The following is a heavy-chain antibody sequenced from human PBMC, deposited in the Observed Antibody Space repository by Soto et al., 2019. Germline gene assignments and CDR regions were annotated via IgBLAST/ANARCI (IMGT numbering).Heavy chain of an antibody. D-gene: IGHD2-21*02. CDR2: VYHTGDT. CDR1: GGTVASSHW. J-gene: IGHJ5*02. CDR3: AREIVTAGGNNYFDP. V-gene: IGHV4-4*02. Sequence: SETLSLTCGVSGGTVASSHWWSWVRQSPGRGLEWIGNVYHTGDTNSNPSLQSRVTFSVDKSNNQFSLRLTSVTAADTAVYFCAREIVTAGGNNYFDPWGPGTLVTVSS.